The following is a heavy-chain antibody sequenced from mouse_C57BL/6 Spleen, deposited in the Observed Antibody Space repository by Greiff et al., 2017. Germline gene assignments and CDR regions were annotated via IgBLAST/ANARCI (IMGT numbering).Heavy chain of an antibody. V-gene: IGHV1-63*01. D-gene: IGHD1-1*01. Sequence: VQLQQSGAELVRPGTSVKMSCKASGYTFTNYWIGWAKQRPGHGLEWIGDIYPGGGYTNYNEKFKGKATLTADKSSSTAYMQFSSLTSEDSAIYYGARSYYGSSYVDWYFDVWGTGTTVTVSS. CDR3: ARSYYGSSYVDWYFDV. CDR1: GYTFTNYW. J-gene: IGHJ1*03. CDR2: IYPGGGYT.